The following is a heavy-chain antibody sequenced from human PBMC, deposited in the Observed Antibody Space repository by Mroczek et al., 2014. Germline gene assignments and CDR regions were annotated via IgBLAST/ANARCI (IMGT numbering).Heavy chain of an antibody. D-gene: IGHD2-2*02. J-gene: IGHJ4*02. V-gene: IGHV3-30-3*01. CDR2: ISYDGSNK. Sequence: QVQLVQSGGGVVQPGRSLRLSCAASGFTFSSYAMHWVRQAPGKGLEWVAVISYDGSNKYYADSVKGRFTISRDNSKNTLYLQMNSLRAEDTAVYYCATIVGYCSSTSCYTKPGYDYWGQGTLVTVSS. CDR3: ATIVGYCSSTSCYTKPGYDY. CDR1: GFTFSSYA.